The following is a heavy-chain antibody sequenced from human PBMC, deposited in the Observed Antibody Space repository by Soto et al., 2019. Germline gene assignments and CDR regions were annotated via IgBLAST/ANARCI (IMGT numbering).Heavy chain of an antibody. J-gene: IGHJ3*02. V-gene: IGHV3-21*01. CDR1: GFNFITFS. CDR3: VRDAYNRDAFDI. Sequence: DVQLVESGGGLVKPGGSLRLSCAASGFNFITFSMNWVRQAPGKGLEWVSSISASSSSIYYAESVKGRFTVSRENAKNSLYLQMNSLTAEDTALYYCVRDAYNRDAFDIWGQGKTVTVSS. D-gene: IGHD1-20*01. CDR2: ISASSSSI.